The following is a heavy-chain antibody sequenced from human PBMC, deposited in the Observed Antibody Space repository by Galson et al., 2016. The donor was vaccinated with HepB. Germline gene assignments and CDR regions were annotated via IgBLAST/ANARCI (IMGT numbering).Heavy chain of an antibody. Sequence: SLRLSCAGSGFTFYDYYISWIRQAPGKGLEWVSYISSSGSTIYYADSVKGRFTISRDNAKNSMYLQMNSLTAEDTAVYYCARRAFWSGFIDYWGQGTLVTVSS. CDR2: ISSSGSTI. J-gene: IGHJ4*02. D-gene: IGHD3-3*01. CDR1: GFTFYDYY. V-gene: IGHV3-11*01. CDR3: ARRAFWSGFIDY.